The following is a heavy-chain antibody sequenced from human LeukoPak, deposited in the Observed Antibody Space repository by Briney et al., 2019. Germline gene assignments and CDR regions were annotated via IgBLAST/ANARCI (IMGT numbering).Heavy chain of an antibody. Sequence: ASVKVSCKASGYTFTGYYMHWVRQAPGQGLEWMGWINPDGDVSKSAQKFQGRVTMTSDKSINTVYMELSGLTSDDTAIYYCARGPNHYYYMDFWGKGTTVSVSS. V-gene: IGHV1-2*02. CDR1: GYTFTGYY. J-gene: IGHJ6*03. D-gene: IGHD2-8*01. CDR3: ARGPNHYYYMDF. CDR2: INPDGDVS.